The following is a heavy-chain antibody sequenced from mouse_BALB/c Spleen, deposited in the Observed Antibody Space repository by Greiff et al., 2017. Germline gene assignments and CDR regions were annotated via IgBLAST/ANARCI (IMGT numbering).Heavy chain of an antibody. Sequence: EVKLQESGPGLVKPSQSLSLTCSVTGYSITSGYYWNWIRQFPGNKLEWMGYISYDGSNNYNPSLKNRISITRDTSKNQFFLKLNSVTTEDTATYYCARADYEGFAYWGQGTLVTVSA. CDR1: GYSITSGYY. CDR2: ISYDGSN. V-gene: IGHV3-6*02. CDR3: ARADYEGFAY. J-gene: IGHJ3*01. D-gene: IGHD2-4*01.